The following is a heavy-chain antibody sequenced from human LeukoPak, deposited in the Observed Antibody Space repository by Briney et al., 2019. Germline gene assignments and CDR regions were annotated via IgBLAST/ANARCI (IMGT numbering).Heavy chain of an antibody. CDR3: ARVNCQLHTGNWFDP. CDR1: GFTFSSYS. D-gene: IGHD2-2*01. CDR2: ISSSSSYI. V-gene: IGHV3-21*01. Sequence: GGSLRLSCAASGFTFSSYSMNWVRQAPGKGLEWVSSISSSSSYIYYADSVKGRFTISRDNAKNSLYLQMNSLRAEDTAVYYCARVNCQLHTGNWFDPWGQGTLVTVSS. J-gene: IGHJ5*02.